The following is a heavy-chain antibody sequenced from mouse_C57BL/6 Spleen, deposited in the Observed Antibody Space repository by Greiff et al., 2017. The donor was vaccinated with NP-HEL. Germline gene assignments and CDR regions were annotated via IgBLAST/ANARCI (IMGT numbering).Heavy chain of an antibody. CDR1: GFTFSSYT. V-gene: IGHV5-9*01. Sequence: EVQGVESGGGLVKPGGSLKLSCAASGFTFSSYTMSWVRQTPEKRLEWVATISGGGGNTYYPDSVKGRFTISRDNAKNTLYLQMSSLRSEDTALYYCARQDDYDVLFDYWGQGTTLTVSS. J-gene: IGHJ2*01. CDR2: ISGGGGNT. CDR3: ARQDDYDVLFDY. D-gene: IGHD2-4*01.